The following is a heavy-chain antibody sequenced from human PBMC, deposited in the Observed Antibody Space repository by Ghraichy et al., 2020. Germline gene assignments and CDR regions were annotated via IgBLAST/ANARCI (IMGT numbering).Heavy chain of an antibody. CDR3: AKTPDRYQLLSGGYYFDY. D-gene: IGHD2-2*01. V-gene: IGHV3-23*01. CDR1: GFTFSSYA. CDR2: ISGSGGST. J-gene: IGHJ4*02. Sequence: GGSLRLSCAASGFTFSSYAMSWVRQAPGKGLEWVSAISGSGGSTYYADSVKGRFTISRDNSKNTLYLQMNSLRAEDTAVYYCAKTPDRYQLLSGGYYFDYWGQGTLVTVSS.